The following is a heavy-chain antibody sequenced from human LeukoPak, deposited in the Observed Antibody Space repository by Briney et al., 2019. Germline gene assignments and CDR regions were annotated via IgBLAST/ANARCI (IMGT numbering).Heavy chain of an antibody. CDR2: INPNSGGT. V-gene: IGHV1-2*02. D-gene: IGHD1-26*01. J-gene: IGHJ3*02. CDR1: GYTFTGYY. CDR3: ARPSYSGSSTLGDAFDI. Sequence: ASVKVSCKASGYTFTGYYMRWVRQAPGQGLEWMGWINPNSGGTNYAQKFQGRVTMTRDTSISTAYMELSRLRSDDTAVYYCARPSYSGSSTLGDAFDIWGRGTMVTVSS.